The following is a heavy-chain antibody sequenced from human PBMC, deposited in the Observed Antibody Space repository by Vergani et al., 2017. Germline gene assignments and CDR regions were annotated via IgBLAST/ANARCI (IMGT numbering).Heavy chain of an antibody. D-gene: IGHD2-2*01. CDR1: GFTFSSYA. J-gene: IGHJ4*02. Sequence: EVQLLESGGGLVQPWGSLRLSCAASGFTFSSYAMSWVRQAPGKGLEWVSAISGSGGSTYYADSVKGRFTISRDNSKNTLYLQMNSLRAEDTAVYYCAKDREYQLLCLDYWGQGTLVTVSS. V-gene: IGHV3-23*01. CDR2: ISGSGGST. CDR3: AKDREYQLLCLDY.